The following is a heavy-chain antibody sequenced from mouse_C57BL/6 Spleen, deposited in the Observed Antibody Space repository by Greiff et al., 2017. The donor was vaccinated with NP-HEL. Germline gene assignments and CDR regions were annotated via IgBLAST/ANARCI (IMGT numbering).Heavy chain of an antibody. CDR1: GFTFTDYY. V-gene: IGHV7-3*01. J-gene: IGHJ2*01. CDR2: IRNKANGYTT. CDR3: ATGRGYFDY. D-gene: IGHD4-1*01. Sequence: EVMLVESGGGLVQPGGSLSLSCAASGFTFTDYYMSWVRQPPGKALEWLGFIRNKANGYTTEYSASVKGRFTISRDNSQSILYLQMNALRAEDSATYCCATGRGYFDYWGQGTTLTVSS.